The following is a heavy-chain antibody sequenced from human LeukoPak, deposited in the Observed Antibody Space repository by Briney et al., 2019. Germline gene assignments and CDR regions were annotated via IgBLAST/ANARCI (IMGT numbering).Heavy chain of an antibody. V-gene: IGHV3-74*01. D-gene: IGHD6-13*01. J-gene: IGHJ4*02. CDR2: VSSDGSST. CDR3: APLAAADTDY. CDR1: GFSFSIYW. Sequence: PGGSLRLSCAASGFSFSIYWMHWVRQAPGKGLAWGSRVSSDGSSTSYADSVKGRFTISRDNARNTLFLQMNSLRAEDTAVYYCAPLAAADTDYWGQGTLVTVSS.